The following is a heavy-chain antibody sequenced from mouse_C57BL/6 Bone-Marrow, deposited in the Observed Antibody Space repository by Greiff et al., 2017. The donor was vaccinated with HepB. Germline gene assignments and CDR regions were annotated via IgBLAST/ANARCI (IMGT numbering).Heavy chain of an antibody. D-gene: IGHD2-5*01. V-gene: IGHV1-64*01. J-gene: IGHJ2*01. CDR2: IHPNSGST. Sequence: QVQLQQPGAELVKPGASVKLSCKASGYTFTSYWMHWVKQRPGQGLEWIGMIHPNSGSTNYNEKFKSKATLTVDKSSSTAYMQLSSLTSEDSAVYYCARDDYYSNYVDYWGQGTTLTVSS. CDR3: ARDDYYSNYVDY. CDR1: GYTFTSYW.